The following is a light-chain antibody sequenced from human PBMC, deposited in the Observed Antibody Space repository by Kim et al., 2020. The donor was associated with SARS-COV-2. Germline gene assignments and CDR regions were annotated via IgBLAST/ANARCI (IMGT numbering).Light chain of an antibody. CDR2: GAS. Sequence: EIVLTQSPGTLSLSPGERATLSCRASQSVSSSYLAWYQQKPGQAPRLLIYGASSRVTDIPDRFSGSGSGTDFTLTISRLEPEDFAVYYCQQYGSSPQTFGQGTKVDIK. CDR1: QSVSSSY. V-gene: IGKV3-20*01. J-gene: IGKJ1*01. CDR3: QQYGSSPQT.